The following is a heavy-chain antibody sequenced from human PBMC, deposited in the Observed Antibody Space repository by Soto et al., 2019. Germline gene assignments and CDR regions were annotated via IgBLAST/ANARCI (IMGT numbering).Heavy chain of an antibody. D-gene: IGHD1-1*01. Sequence: QVQLQESGPGLVKPSQTLSLTCTVSGGSISSGGYYWSWIRQHPGKGLEWIVYIYYSGSTYYNPSLKSRVTISVDTSKNQFSLKLSSVTAADTAVYYCARADMLERLGFDYWGQGTLVTVSS. CDR3: ARADMLERLGFDY. CDR2: IYYSGST. J-gene: IGHJ4*02. V-gene: IGHV4-31*03. CDR1: GGSISSGGYY.